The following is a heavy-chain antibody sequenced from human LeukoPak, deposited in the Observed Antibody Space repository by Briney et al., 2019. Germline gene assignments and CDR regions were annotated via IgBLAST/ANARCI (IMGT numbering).Heavy chain of an antibody. CDR3: ARMTLSFDY. V-gene: IGHV4-59*08. CDR1: GDSISSYY. D-gene: IGHD2/OR15-2a*01. Sequence: PSETLSPTCTVSGDSISSYYWSWIPQPPGKGLEWFGYIYYSGSTNYHPSLKSRLTISVDTSKNQFSLKLNSVTAADTAVYYCARMTLSFDYWGQGTLVTVSS. J-gene: IGHJ4*02. CDR2: IYYSGST.